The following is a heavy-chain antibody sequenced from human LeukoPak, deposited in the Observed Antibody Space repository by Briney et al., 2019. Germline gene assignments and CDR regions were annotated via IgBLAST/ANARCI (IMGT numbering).Heavy chain of an antibody. CDR3: ARKTTGTTYYFDY. CDR2: ISGSGGST. J-gene: IGHJ4*02. Sequence: GGSLRLSCAASGFTFSSYAMSWVRQAPGKGLEWVSAISGSGGSTNYADSVKGRLTISRDNSKNTLYLQMNSLRAEDTAVYYCARKTTGTTYYFDYWGQGTLVTVSS. D-gene: IGHD1-1*01. CDR1: GFTFSSYA. V-gene: IGHV3-23*01.